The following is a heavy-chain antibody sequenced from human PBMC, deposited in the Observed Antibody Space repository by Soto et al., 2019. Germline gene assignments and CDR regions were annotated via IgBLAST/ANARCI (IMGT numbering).Heavy chain of an antibody. CDR2: ISWNSGSI. CDR3: AKDAYYYDSSGLHYFDY. CDR1: GFTFDDYA. Sequence: PGGSLRLSCAASGFTFDDYAMHWVRQAPGKGLEWVSGISWNSGSIGYADSVKGRFTISRDNAKNSLYLQMNSLRAEDTALYYCAKDAYYYDSSGLHYFDYWGQGTLVT. D-gene: IGHD3-22*01. V-gene: IGHV3-9*01. J-gene: IGHJ4*02.